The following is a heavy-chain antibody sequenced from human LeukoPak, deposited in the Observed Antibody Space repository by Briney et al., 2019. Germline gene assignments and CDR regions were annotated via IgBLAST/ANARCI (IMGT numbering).Heavy chain of an antibody. CDR1: GFTFSSYA. D-gene: IGHD6-19*01. CDR2: ISGSGGST. CDR3: AKSMDSSGWYFSNFDY. V-gene: IGHV3-23*01. J-gene: IGHJ4*02. Sequence: GGPLRLSCAASGFTFSSYAMSWVRQAPGKGLEWVSAISGSGGSTYYADSVKGRFTTSRDNSKNTLYPQMNSLRAEDTAVYYCAKSMDSSGWYFSNFDYWGQGTLVTVSS.